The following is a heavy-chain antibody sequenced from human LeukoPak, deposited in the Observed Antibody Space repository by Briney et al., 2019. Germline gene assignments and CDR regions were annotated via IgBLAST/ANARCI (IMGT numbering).Heavy chain of an antibody. V-gene: IGHV3-33*08. Sequence: GGSLRLSCAVSGFTFSSYGMRWVRQAPGKGLEWVAVIWYDGSNKYYADSVKGRFTISRDNSKNTLYLQMNSLRAEDTAVYYCARDLSDYDFWSGYQRGYYGMDVWGQGTTVTVSS. D-gene: IGHD3-3*01. CDR3: ARDLSDYDFWSGYQRGYYGMDV. J-gene: IGHJ6*02. CDR1: GFTFSSYG. CDR2: IWYDGSNK.